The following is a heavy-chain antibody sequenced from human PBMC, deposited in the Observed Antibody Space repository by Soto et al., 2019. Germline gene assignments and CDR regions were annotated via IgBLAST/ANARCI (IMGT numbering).Heavy chain of an antibody. D-gene: IGHD1-1*01. J-gene: IGHJ4*02. Sequence: QVQLQDSGPGLVKPSETLSLTCAVSGGSINNHYWSWIRQPPGKGLEWIGNIYYSGSTNYNPSLKSRVTISVDTSKNQFSLKLSSVTAADTAVYYCARRSTTDYFDYWGQGALVTVSS. CDR3: ARRSTTDYFDY. V-gene: IGHV4-59*08. CDR1: GGSINNHY. CDR2: IYYSGST.